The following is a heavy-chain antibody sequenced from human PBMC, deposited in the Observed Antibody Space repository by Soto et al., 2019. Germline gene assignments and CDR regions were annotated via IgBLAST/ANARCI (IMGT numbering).Heavy chain of an antibody. V-gene: IGHV3-21*01. CDR3: ARDGREQQPAYYYGMDV. D-gene: IGHD6-13*01. Sequence: GGSLRLSCAASGFTFSSYSMNWVRQAPGKGLEWVSSISSSSSYIYYADSVKGRFTISRDNAKNSLYLQMDSLRAEDTAVYYCARDGREQQPAYYYGMDVWGQGTTVTVSS. J-gene: IGHJ6*02. CDR2: ISSSSSYI. CDR1: GFTFSSYS.